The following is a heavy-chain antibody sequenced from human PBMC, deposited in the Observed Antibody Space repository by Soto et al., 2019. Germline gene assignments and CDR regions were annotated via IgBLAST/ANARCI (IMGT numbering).Heavy chain of an antibody. CDR3: ARTTVVTGTPEFDY. J-gene: IGHJ4*02. D-gene: IGHD4-4*01. Sequence: QVQLVESGGGVVQPGRSLRLSCAASGFTFSDFNMHWVRQAPGKGLEWVAVLSYDGSNKYADSVKGRFTISRDNSKNTLYLQVNSLSTEDTAVYYCARTTVVTGTPEFDYWGQGTLVTVSS. CDR1: GFTFSDFN. CDR2: LSYDGSNK. V-gene: IGHV3-30-3*01.